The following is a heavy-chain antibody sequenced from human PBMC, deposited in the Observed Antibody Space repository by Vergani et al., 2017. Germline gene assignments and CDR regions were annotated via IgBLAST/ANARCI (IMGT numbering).Heavy chain of an antibody. J-gene: IGHJ3*01. D-gene: IGHD2-2*01. V-gene: IGHV3-23*01. Sequence: QLLESWGGLIQPGGSLRLSCAASGFNFNSYAMTWVRPAPGTGLEWVSGVNNNGCSTYYAASVKGRFTISRDNSKNKLYLQMTDLRAEDTATYYCSKVCGSTSCSYGGGAFDVWVHGTMVTVSS. CDR3: SKVCGSTSCSYGGGAFDV. CDR1: GFNFNSYA. CDR2: VNNNGCST.